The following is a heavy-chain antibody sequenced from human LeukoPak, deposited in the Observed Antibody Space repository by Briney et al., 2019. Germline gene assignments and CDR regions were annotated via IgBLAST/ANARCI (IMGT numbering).Heavy chain of an antibody. CDR2: VYWDDDK. Sequence: SGPTLVNPTQTLTLTCTFSGFSLSTTGVGVGWIRQPPGKALEWLALVYWDDDKRYSPSLKTRLTITKDTSKNQVVLTMTNMDPVDTATYYCARSSFDWNDPRTYFDYWGQGTLVTVSS. CDR3: ARSSFDWNDPRTYFDY. CDR1: GFSLSTTGVG. D-gene: IGHD1-1*01. V-gene: IGHV2-5*02. J-gene: IGHJ4*02.